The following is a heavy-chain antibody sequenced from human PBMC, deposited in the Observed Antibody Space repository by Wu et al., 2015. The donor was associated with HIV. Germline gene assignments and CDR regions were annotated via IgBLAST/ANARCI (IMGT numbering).Heavy chain of an antibody. CDR1: GYTFTGYY. CDR3: AGPSRPYYGRDAFDI. CDR2: INPNSGGT. Sequence: QVQLVQSGAEVKKPGASVKVSCKASGYTFTGYYMHWVRQAPGQGLEWMGWINPNSGGTNYAQKFQGRVTMTRDTSISTAYMELSRLRSDDTAVYYCAGPSRPYYGRDAFDIWGQGTMVTVSS. V-gene: IGHV1-2*02. D-gene: IGHD2/OR15-2a*01. J-gene: IGHJ3*02.